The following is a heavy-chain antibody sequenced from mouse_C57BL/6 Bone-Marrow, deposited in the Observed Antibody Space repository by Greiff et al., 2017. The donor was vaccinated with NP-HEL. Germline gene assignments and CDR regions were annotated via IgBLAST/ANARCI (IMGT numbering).Heavy chain of an antibody. V-gene: IGHV5-9*01. J-gene: IGHJ2*01. CDR1: GFTFSSYT. Sequence: EVKLVESGGGLVKPGGSVKLSCAASGFTFSSYTMSWVRQTPEKRLEWVATISGGGGNTYYPDSVKGRFIISRDNAKNTLYLQMSSLRSEDTDFYYCARYYSNYVGGFGCWGQGTTLTVSS. D-gene: IGHD2-5*01. CDR3: ARYYSNYVGGFGC. CDR2: ISGGGGNT.